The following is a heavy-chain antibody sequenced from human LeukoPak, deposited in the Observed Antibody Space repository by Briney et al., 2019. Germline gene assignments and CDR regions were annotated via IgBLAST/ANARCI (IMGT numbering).Heavy chain of an antibody. J-gene: IGHJ4*02. Sequence: GGSLRLSCAASEFTFSSYSMNWVRQAPVKGLEWQSSISSSSSYIYYADSVKGRFTISRDNATNSLYLQMNSLRAEDTAVYYCAREAAMVAPFDYWGQGTLVTVSS. CDR3: AREAAMVAPFDY. V-gene: IGHV3-21*01. CDR2: ISSSSSYI. D-gene: IGHD2-15*01. CDR1: EFTFSSYS.